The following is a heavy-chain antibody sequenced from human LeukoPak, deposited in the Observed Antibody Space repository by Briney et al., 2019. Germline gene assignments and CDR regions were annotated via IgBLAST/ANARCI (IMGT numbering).Heavy chain of an antibody. V-gene: IGHV4-30-2*01. J-gene: IGHJ4*02. CDR3: ARRGSSGYYYYFDY. CDR2: IYHSGST. D-gene: IGHD3-22*01. CDR1: GGSISSDTYY. Sequence: PSETLSLTCTVSGGSISSDTYYWSWIRQPPGKGLEWIGYIYHSGSTYYNPSLESRVTISVDRSKNQFSLKLSSVTAADTAVYYRARRGSSGYYYYFDYWGQGTLVTVSS.